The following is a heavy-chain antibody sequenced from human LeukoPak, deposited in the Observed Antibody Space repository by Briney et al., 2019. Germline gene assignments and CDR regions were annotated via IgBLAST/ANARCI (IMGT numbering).Heavy chain of an antibody. J-gene: IGHJ4*02. CDR1: GFTFSSFA. D-gene: IGHD4-17*01. CDR2: ISATGEKA. CDR3: AKDRRFSVTTDYYFDV. Sequence: PGGSLRHSCKASGFTFSSFAMNWVRQDPGKGLEWVSVISATGEKAYYTESVKDRFTISRDYSKDTVFLKMDSLRIDDTAIYYCAKDRRFSVTTDYYFDVWGPGTLVTVSS. V-gene: IGHV3-23*01.